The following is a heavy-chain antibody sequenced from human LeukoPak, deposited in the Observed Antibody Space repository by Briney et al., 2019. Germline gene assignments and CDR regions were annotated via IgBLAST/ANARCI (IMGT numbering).Heavy chain of an antibody. CDR3: AKVEPYGGYYFDY. CDR1: GFTVSRNY. D-gene: IGHD1-26*01. CDR2: IYSGGST. J-gene: IGHJ4*02. Sequence: GGSLRLSCAASGFTVSRNYMSWVRQAPGKGLEWVSVIYSGGSTYYADSVKGRFTISRDNSKNTLYLQMNSLRAEDTAVYYCAKVEPYGGYYFDYWGQGTLVTVSS. V-gene: IGHV3-66*01.